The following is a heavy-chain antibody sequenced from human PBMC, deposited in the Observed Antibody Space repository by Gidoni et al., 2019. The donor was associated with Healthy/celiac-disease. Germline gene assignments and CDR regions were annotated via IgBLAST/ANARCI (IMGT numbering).Heavy chain of an antibody. Sequence: EVQLVESGGGLVQPGGSLRLSCAASGFTFSSYWMHWVRQAPGKGLVWVSRINSDGSSTSYADSVKGRLTISRDNAKNTLYLQMNSLRAEDTAVYYCARDSVLTRGGMDVWGQGTTVTVSS. CDR2: INSDGSST. J-gene: IGHJ6*02. D-gene: IGHD2-15*01. CDR1: GFTFSSYW. V-gene: IGHV3-74*01. CDR3: ARDSVLTRGGMDV.